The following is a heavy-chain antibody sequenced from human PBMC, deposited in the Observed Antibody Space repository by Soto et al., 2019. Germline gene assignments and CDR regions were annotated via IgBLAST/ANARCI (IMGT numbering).Heavy chain of an antibody. D-gene: IGHD3-3*01. Sequence: QVQLVQSGAEVKKPGASVKVSCKASGYTFTSYAMHWVRQAPGQRLEWMGWINAGNGNTKYSQKFQGRVTITRDTSASTAYMELSSLRSEDTAVYYCARGEISDFWSGPECDAFDIWGQGTMVTVSS. CDR2: INAGNGNT. J-gene: IGHJ3*02. V-gene: IGHV1-3*01. CDR1: GYTFTSYA. CDR3: ARGEISDFWSGPECDAFDI.